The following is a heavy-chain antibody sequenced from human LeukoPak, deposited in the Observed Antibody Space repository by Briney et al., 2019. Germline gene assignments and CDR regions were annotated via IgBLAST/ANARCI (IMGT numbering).Heavy chain of an antibody. J-gene: IGHJ4*02. D-gene: IGHD6-19*01. V-gene: IGHV3-48*03. CDR1: GFTFSSYE. CDR3: ARLSSGWFVDY. CDR2: TSSSGRII. Sequence: GGSLRPSCAASGFTFSSYEMNWVRQAPGKGLEWVSYTSSSGRIIYYADSVKGRFTISRDNAKNSLYLQMNSLRAEDTAVYYCARLSSGWFVDYWGQGTLVTVSS.